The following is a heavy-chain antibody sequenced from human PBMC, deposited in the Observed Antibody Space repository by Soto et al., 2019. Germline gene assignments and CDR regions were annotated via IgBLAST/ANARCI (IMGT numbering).Heavy chain of an antibody. J-gene: IGHJ3*02. CDR1: GYTFTSYD. D-gene: IGHD6-19*01. CDR2: MNPNSGNT. Sequence: ASVKVCCKASGYTFTSYDSKWVRQATGQGLEWMGWMNPNSGNTGYAQKFQGRVTMTRNTSISTAYMELSSLRSEDTAVYYCASQVAVAGNDAFDIWGQGTMVTVSS. V-gene: IGHV1-8*01. CDR3: ASQVAVAGNDAFDI.